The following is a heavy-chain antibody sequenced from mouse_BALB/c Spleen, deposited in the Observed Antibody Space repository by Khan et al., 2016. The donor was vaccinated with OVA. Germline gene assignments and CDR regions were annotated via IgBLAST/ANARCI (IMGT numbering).Heavy chain of an antibody. CDR2: INTYTGEP. CDR3: ASGASYWYFDV. V-gene: IGHV9-1*02. Sequence: QIQLVQSGPELKKPGETVKISCKASGYTFTNYGMNWVKQAPGKGLKWMGWINTYTGEPTYTDDFKGRFAFPLETSASTAYLQINNLKNEDMATYFCASGASYWYFDVWGAGTTVTVSS. CDR1: GYTFTNYG. J-gene: IGHJ1*01.